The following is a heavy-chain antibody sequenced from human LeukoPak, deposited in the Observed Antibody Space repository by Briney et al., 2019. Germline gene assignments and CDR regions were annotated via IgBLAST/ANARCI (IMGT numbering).Heavy chain of an antibody. J-gene: IGHJ3*02. Sequence: SETLSLTCAVSGGSISSSNWWSWVRQPPGKGLEWIGEIYHSGSTNYNPSLKSRVTISVDKSKNQFSLKLSSVTAADTAVYYCARETAILTGLDAFDIWGQGTMVTVSS. V-gene: IGHV4-4*02. CDR3: ARETAILTGLDAFDI. CDR1: GGSISSSNW. D-gene: IGHD3-9*01. CDR2: IYHSGST.